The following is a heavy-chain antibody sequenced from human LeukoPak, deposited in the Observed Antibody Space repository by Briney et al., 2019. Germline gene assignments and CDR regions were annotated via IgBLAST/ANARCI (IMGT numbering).Heavy chain of an antibody. J-gene: IGHJ4*02. CDR3: AKDGSPLWRGSGSYYNGYYFDY. D-gene: IGHD3-10*01. Sequence: QPGRSLRLSCAASGFTFSSYAMHWVRQAPGKGLEWVAVISYDGSNKYYADSVKGRFTISRDNAKNSLYLQMNSLRAEDTALYYCAKDGSPLWRGSGSYYNGYYFDYWGQGTLVTVSS. CDR1: GFTFSSYA. CDR2: ISYDGSNK. V-gene: IGHV3-30-3*01.